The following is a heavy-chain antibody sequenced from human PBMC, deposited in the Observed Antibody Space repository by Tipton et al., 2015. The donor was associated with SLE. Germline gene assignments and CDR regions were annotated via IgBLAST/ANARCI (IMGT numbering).Heavy chain of an antibody. CDR1: GGSLSGYY. V-gene: IGHV4-34*01. Sequence: TLSLTCAVYGGSLSGYYWSWIRQPPGKGLEWIGEINHSGSTNYNPSLKSRVTISVDTSKNQFSLKLSSVTAADTAVYYCARGGYCSGGSCCLDYWGQGTLVTVSS. D-gene: IGHD2-15*01. CDR3: ARGGYCSGGSCCLDY. J-gene: IGHJ4*02. CDR2: INHSGST.